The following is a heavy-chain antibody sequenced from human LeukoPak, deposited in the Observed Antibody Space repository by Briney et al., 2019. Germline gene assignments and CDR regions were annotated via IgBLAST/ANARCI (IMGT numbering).Heavy chain of an antibody. CDR3: ARAARITMVRGVIIKAPNFDY. CDR1: GGSISSSSYY. J-gene: IGHJ4*02. CDR2: IYYSGST. Sequence: PSETLSLTCTVSGGSISSSSYYWGWIRQPPGKGLEWIGSIYYSGSTYYNPSLKSRVTISVDTSKNQFSLKLSSVTAADTAVYYCARAARITMVRGVIIKAPNFDYWGQGTLVTVSS. V-gene: IGHV4-39*01. D-gene: IGHD3-10*01.